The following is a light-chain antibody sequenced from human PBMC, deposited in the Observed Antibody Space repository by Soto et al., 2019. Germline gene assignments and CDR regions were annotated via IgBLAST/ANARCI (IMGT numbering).Light chain of an antibody. CDR3: QQYGSWT. V-gene: IGKV3-20*01. J-gene: IGKJ1*01. CDR2: GAS. Sequence: EIVLTQSPGPLSVSPAERATLSCRASQSISSNYLAWYQQKPGQAPRILIYGASSRATGIPDRFSGSGSGTAFTLTISRLEPEDSAIYYCQQYGSWTFGEGTKVEIK. CDR1: QSISSNY.